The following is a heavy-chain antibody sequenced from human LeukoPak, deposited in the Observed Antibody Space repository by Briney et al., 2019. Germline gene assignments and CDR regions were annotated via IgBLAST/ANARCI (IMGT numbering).Heavy chain of an antibody. CDR1: GFTFCNGW. V-gene: IGHV3-15*01. D-gene: IGHD2-2*02. J-gene: IGHJ4*02. Sequence: GGSLRLSCAASGFTFCNGWMSWVRQAPGKGLEWVGRIKSKSERGTTDYAAPVKGRLTISRDGSTNTVYLHMNSLKTEDTAVYFCTSNLYCSTSSCYTLDNWGQGTLVAVSP. CDR3: TSNLYCSTSSCYTLDN. CDR2: IKSKSERGTT.